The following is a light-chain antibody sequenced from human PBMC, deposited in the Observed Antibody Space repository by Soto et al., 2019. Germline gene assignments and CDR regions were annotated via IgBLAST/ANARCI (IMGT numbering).Light chain of an antibody. CDR2: SND. Sequence: QSVLTQPPSASGTPGQRVTISCFGSSSNIGSNTVNWYQQLPGAAPKLLIYSNDRRPPGVPDRFSGSKSGSSASLAISGLQSEDEADYYCAAWDDSLNGYVFGTGTKVTV. J-gene: IGLJ1*01. CDR3: AAWDDSLNGYV. V-gene: IGLV1-44*01. CDR1: SSNIGSNT.